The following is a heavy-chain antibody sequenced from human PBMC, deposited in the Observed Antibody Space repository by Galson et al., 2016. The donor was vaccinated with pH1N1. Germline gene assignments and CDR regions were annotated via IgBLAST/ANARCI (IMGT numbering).Heavy chain of an antibody. CDR1: GFTLDDYA. Sequence: SLRLSCAASGFTLDDYAMHWVRQAPGKGLEWVSGISWNSGSIGYADSVKGRFTISRDNAKNSLYLQMNSLRAEDTALYYCVKVFGFLNGYYDYWGQGTLVTVSS. J-gene: IGHJ4*02. CDR2: ISWNSGSI. V-gene: IGHV3-9*01. D-gene: IGHD3-9*01. CDR3: VKVFGFLNGYYDY.